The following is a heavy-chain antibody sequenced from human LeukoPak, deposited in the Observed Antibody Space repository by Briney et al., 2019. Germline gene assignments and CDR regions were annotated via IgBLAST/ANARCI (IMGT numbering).Heavy chain of an antibody. Sequence: GGSLRLSCAASGFTFSSYAMSWVRQAPGKGLEWVSAISGSGGSTYYADSEKGRFTISRDNSKNTLYLQMNSLRAEDTAVYYCAKDLKQQLVRGPFDYWGQGTLVTVSS. CDR2: ISGSGGST. V-gene: IGHV3-23*01. D-gene: IGHD6-13*01. CDR3: AKDLKQQLVRGPFDY. J-gene: IGHJ4*02. CDR1: GFTFSSYA.